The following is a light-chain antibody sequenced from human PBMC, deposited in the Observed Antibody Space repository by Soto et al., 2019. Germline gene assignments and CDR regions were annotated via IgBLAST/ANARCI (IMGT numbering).Light chain of an antibody. CDR2: GAS. CDR3: QQRSNWPL. J-gene: IGKJ5*01. Sequence: DIVLTQSPGTLSLSPGERATLSCRASQSVSSSYLAWYQQKPGQAPRLLIYGASSRATGIPTRFSGSGSGTEFTLTISSLEPEDFAVYYCQQRSNWPLFGQGTRLEIK. V-gene: IGKV3D-20*02. CDR1: QSVSSSY.